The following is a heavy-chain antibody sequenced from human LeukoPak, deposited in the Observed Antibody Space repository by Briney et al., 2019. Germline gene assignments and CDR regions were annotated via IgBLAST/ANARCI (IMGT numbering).Heavy chain of an antibody. CDR3: ARGRTYCSSTSCYEVWWNLDT. V-gene: IGHV4-34*01. Sequence: SSETLSLTCAVYGGSFSGYYWSWIRQPPGKGLEWIGEINHSVSTNYNPSLKSRVTISVDTYKNQFSLKLSSVTAADTAVHYCARGRTYCSSTSCYEVWWNLDTWGQGTLVTVSS. D-gene: IGHD2-2*01. CDR1: GGSFSGYY. CDR2: INHSVST. J-gene: IGHJ5*02.